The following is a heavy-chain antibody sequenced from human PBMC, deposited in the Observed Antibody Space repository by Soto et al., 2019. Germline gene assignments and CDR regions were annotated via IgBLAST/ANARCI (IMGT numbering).Heavy chain of an antibody. D-gene: IGHD6-19*01. CDR3: AGGWGSGWAEPYYYYGMDV. V-gene: IGHV1-18*01. CDR2: ISAYNGNT. CDR1: GYTFTSYG. J-gene: IGHJ6*02. Sequence: ASVKVSCKASGYTFTSYGISWVRQAPGQGLEWMGWISAYNGNTNYAQKLQGRVTMTTDTSTSAAYMELRSLRSDDTAVYYCAGGWGSGWAEPYYYYGMDVWGQGTTVTVSS.